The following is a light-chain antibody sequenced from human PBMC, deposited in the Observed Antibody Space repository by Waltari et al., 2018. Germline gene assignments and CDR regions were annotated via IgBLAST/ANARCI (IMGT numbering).Light chain of an antibody. CDR3: QQYYSYPPT. CDR1: QGISSY. J-gene: IGKJ1*01. V-gene: IGKV1-8*01. CDR2: AAS. Sequence: AIRITQSPSSLSASTGARVTITCLASQGISSYLAWYQQKPGKAPKLLIYAASTLQSGVPSRFSGSGSGTDFTLTISCLQSEDFATYYCQQYYSYPPTFGQGTKVEIK.